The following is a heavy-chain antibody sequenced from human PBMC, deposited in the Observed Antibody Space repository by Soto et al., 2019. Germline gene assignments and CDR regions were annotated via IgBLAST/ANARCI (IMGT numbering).Heavy chain of an antibody. CDR2: ISYDVRNK. CDR1: AFNFSPFW. CDR3: AKDRVGYGSGSYIRPTDY. Sequence: GGSLILSCAASAFNFSPFWMHWVRQAPGNGLEWVAVISYDVRNKYYADSVNGRFTISRDNSKNTLYLQMNSLRAEDTAVYYCAKDRVGYGSGSYIRPTDYWGQGP. D-gene: IGHD3-10*01. J-gene: IGHJ4*02. V-gene: IGHV3-30*18.